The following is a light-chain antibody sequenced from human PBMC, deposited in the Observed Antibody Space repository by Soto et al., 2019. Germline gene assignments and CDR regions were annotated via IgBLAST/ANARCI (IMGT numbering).Light chain of an antibody. J-gene: IGKJ5*01. V-gene: IGKV3-20*01. CDR3: QQYGTSAPIT. Sequence: EIVLTQSPGTLSLSPGERATLSCRASQSVSSNYLDWYQQKPGQAPSLLIYGASSRATGIPDRFSGSGSGTDFTLTISRLEPEDFGMYYCQQYGTSAPITFGQGTRVEIE. CDR1: QSVSSNY. CDR2: GAS.